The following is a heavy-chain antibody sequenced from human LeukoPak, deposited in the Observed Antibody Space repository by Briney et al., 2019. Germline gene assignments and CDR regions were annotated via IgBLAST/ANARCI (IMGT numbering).Heavy chain of an antibody. J-gene: IGHJ4*02. V-gene: IGHV1-69*04. CDR2: IIPILGIA. D-gene: IGHD3-10*01. CDR1: GYTFTSYG. CDR3: ARGHYYGSGSYYDY. Sequence: SVKVSCKASGYTFTSYGISWVRQAPGQGLEWMGRIIPILGIANYAQKFQGRVTITADKSTSTAYMELSSLRSEDTAVYYCARGHYYGSGSYYDYWGQGTLVTVSS.